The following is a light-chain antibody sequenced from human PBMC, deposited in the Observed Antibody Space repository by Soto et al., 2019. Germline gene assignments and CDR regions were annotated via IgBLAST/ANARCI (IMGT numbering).Light chain of an antibody. J-gene: IGKJ1*01. V-gene: IGKV4-1*01. CDR3: QQYYSTPQT. CDR1: QSVLYSSSNKTY. Sequence: DIVMTQSPDSLAVSLGERATINCKSSQSVLYSSSNKTYLAWYQQKPGQPPKLLIYWASTRESGVPDRFSGSGSGTDFTLTISSLQAEDVAVYYCQQYYSTPQTFAQGTKVEIK. CDR2: WAS.